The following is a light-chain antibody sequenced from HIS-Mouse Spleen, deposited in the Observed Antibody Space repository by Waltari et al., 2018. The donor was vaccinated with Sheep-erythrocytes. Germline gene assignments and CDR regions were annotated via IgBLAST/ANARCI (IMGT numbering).Light chain of an antibody. J-gene: IGLJ2*01. Sequence: QSALTQPASVSGSPGQSITISCTGTSSDVGGYNYVSWYQQHPGKAPKRMIYEVSNRPSGFSNRVSGSKSGNTASLTISGLQAEDEADYYCSSYTSSSTPVVFGGGTKLTVL. CDR3: SSYTSSSTPVV. V-gene: IGLV2-14*01. CDR2: EVS. CDR1: SSDVGGYNY.